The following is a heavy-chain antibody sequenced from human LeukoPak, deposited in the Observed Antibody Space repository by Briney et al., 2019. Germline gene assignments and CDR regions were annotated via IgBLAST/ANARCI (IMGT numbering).Heavy chain of an antibody. V-gene: IGHV3-23*01. CDR1: GFTFSNYS. CDR2: ISGSGTST. J-gene: IGHJ4*02. CDR3: AKDRYYDFWSGYYIGDN. D-gene: IGHD3-3*01. Sequence: GGSLRLSCAGSGFTFSNYSINWVRQAPGKGLEWVSAISGSGTSTYYVDSVKGRFTISRDTSKSTVYLQMNSLRAEDTALYYCAKDRYYDFWSGYYIGDNWGQGTLVTVSS.